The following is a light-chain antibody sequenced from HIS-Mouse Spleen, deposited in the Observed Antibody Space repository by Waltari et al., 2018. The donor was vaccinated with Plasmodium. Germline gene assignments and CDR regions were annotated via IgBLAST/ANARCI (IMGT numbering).Light chain of an antibody. V-gene: IGLV3-10*01. J-gene: IGLJ3*02. Sequence: SYALTQPPSVSVSPGHTARITSSGDELPKKYAYWYQQKSGQTPVRVIYEDSKRPYGIPERFSGSSSGTMATLTISGAQVEDEADYYCYSTDSSGNHRVFGGGTKLTVL. CDR2: EDS. CDR1: ELPKKY. CDR3: YSTDSSGNHRV.